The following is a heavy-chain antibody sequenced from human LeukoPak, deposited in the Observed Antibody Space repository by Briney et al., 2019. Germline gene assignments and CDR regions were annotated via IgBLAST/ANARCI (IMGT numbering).Heavy chain of an antibody. Sequence: PSETLSLTCTVSGGSISNYYWSWIRQPAEKGLEWIGRISTRGSTNYNPSLKSRVTMSVDTSKNQFSLKLSSVTAADTAVYYCARDSGWLDAFDFWGQGTMVTVSS. CDR3: ARDSGWLDAFDF. D-gene: IGHD6-19*01. J-gene: IGHJ3*01. V-gene: IGHV4-4*07. CDR2: ISTRGST. CDR1: GGSISNYY.